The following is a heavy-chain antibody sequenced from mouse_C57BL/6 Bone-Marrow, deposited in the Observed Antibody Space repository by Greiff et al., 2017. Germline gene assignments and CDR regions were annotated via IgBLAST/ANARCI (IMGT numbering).Heavy chain of an antibody. D-gene: IGHD1-1*01. J-gene: IGHJ3*01. CDR2: IKPNYGTT. V-gene: IGHV1-39*01. Sequence: EVQLQQSGPELVKPGASVKISCKASGYSFTDYNMNWVKQSNGKSLEWIGVIKPNYGTTSYNQKFKGKATLTVDQSSSTAYMQLNSLTSEDSAVYYCAPHYYGSRTGFAYWGQGTRVTVSA. CDR3: APHYYGSRTGFAY. CDR1: GYSFTDYN.